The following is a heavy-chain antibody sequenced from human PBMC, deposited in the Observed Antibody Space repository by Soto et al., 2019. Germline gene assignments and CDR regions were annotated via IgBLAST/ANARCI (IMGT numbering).Heavy chain of an antibody. CDR1: EFTLSSCW. D-gene: IGHD2-15*01. J-gene: IGHJ4*02. Sequence: GGSLRLSCVGSEFTLSSCWMHWVRQAPGKGLVWVSRISDDGRTTNYADSVKGRFTISRDNAKNTLYLQMDGLRVEDTALYYCTRVIGGRSGLFDFWGQGTPVTVSS. V-gene: IGHV3-74*01. CDR2: ISDDGRTT. CDR3: TRVIGGRSGLFDF.